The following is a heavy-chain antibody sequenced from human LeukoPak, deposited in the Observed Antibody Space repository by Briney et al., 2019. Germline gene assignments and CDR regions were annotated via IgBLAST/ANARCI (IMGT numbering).Heavy chain of an antibody. CDR1: GFTFSSYW. J-gene: IGHJ4*02. CDR2: IKQDGSEK. V-gene: IGHV3-7*01. CDR3: ARDWGLRPTGGDY. D-gene: IGHD5-12*01. Sequence: GGSLRLSCAASGFTFSSYWMSWVRQAPGKGLEWVANIKQDGSEKYYVDSVKGRFTISRDNAKNSLYLQMNSLRAEDTAVYYCARDWGLRPTGGDYWGQGTLVTVSS.